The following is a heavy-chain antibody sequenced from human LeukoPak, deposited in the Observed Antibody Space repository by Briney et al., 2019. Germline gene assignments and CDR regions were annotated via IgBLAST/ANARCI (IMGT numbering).Heavy chain of an antibody. J-gene: IGHJ5*02. V-gene: IGHV1-46*01. CDR1: GYTFGTHW. D-gene: IGHD1-26*01. Sequence: GASVKVSCKASGYTFGTHWMHWVRQAPGQGLEWMAIINPSGDFRSYAQKFQGRLTVTRDMPTRTVYMELSDLRPEDTAVYYCARDYSGEWEQLTGWWFDPWGQGTLVIVSS. CDR3: ARDYSGEWEQLTGWWFDP. CDR2: INPSGDFR.